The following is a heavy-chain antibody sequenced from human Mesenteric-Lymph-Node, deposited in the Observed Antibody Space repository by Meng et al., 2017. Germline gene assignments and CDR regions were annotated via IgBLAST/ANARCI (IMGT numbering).Heavy chain of an antibody. CDR1: GGSISSSSYY. Sequence: SETLSLTCTVSGGSISSSSYYWGWIRQHPGKGLEWIGYIYYSGSTYYNPSLKSRVTISVDTSKNQFSLKLSSVTAADTAVYYCARDRGTYYYDSSGYERAFDIWGQGTMVTVSS. CDR2: IYYSGST. J-gene: IGHJ3*02. CDR3: ARDRGTYYYDSSGYERAFDI. V-gene: IGHV4-31*03. D-gene: IGHD3-22*01.